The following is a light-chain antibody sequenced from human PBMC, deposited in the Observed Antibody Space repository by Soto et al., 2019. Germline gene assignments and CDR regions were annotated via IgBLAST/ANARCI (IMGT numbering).Light chain of an antibody. V-gene: IGKV3-20*01. J-gene: IGKJ1*01. CDR2: GAS. CDR1: QSVSSSY. CDR3: QQYGSSPVT. Sequence: EIVLTQSPGTLSLSPGERATLSCRASQSVSSSYLAWYQRKPGQAPRLLIYGASSRATGIPDRFSGGGSGTDFTLSISRLEPEDFAVYYCQQYGSSPVTFGQGTKVDIK.